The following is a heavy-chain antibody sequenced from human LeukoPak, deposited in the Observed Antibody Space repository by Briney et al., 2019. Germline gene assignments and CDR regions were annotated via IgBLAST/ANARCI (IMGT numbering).Heavy chain of an antibody. CDR2: INPNSGGT. CDR1: GYTFTGYY. D-gene: IGHD7-27*01. Sequence: ASLKLSCEASGYTFTGYYMHWVRQAPGQGLEWVGWINPNSGGTNYAQKVQGRVTMTRDKSISTAYMEMSRLRSDDTAVYYCARDGDAGAFDIWGQGTMVTVSP. CDR3: ARDGDAGAFDI. V-gene: IGHV1-2*02. J-gene: IGHJ3*02.